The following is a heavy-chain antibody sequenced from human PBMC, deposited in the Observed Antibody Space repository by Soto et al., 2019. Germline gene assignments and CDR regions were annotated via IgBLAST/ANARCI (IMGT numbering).Heavy chain of an antibody. CDR2: INHSVST. Sequence: SETRSLTCAVYGGSFSGYYWSWIRQPPGKGLEWIGEINHSVSTNYNPSLKSRVTISVDTSKNQFSLKLSSVTAADTAVYYCARGHLRYYDFWSETRSHWFEHWGQGTLVTVSS. CDR3: ARGHLRYYDFWSETRSHWFEH. V-gene: IGHV4-34*01. CDR1: GGSFSGYY. D-gene: IGHD3-3*01. J-gene: IGHJ5*02.